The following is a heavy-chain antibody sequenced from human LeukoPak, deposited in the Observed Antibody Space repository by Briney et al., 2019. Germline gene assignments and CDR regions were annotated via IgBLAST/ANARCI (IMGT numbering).Heavy chain of an antibody. V-gene: IGHV3-30*03. J-gene: IGHJ4*02. CDR3: AINYFDY. D-gene: IGHD5-24*01. CDR2: ISYNGSNK. CDR1: GFTFSSYG. Sequence: GGSLRLSCAASGFTFSSYGMHWVRQAPGKGLEWVAVISYNGSNKYYADSVKGRFTISRDNSKNTPYLQMNSLRAEDTAVYYCAINYFDYWGQGTLVTVSS.